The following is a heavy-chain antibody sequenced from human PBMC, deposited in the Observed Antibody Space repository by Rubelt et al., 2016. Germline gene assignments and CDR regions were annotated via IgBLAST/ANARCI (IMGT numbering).Heavy chain of an antibody. V-gene: IGHV4-39*01. CDR1: GGSISWSSYY. CDR3: ARRLMPSYYCAY. J-gene: IGHJ4*02. Sequence: QLQLQESGPGLVKPSETLSLTCTVSGGSISWSSYYWGWIRLPPGKGLEWIVTIYYSGSTYYNPSLKSRVTISVDTSKNLFTLKLRSENAADTALYDCARRLMPSYYCAYWGQGMLVTVSS. D-gene: IGHD2-2*01. CDR2: IYYSGST.